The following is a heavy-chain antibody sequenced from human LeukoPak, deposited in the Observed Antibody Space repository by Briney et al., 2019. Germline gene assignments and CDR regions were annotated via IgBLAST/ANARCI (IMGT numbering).Heavy chain of an antibody. CDR2: IYYSGST. CDR1: GGSVSSGSYY. J-gene: IGHJ4*02. V-gene: IGHV4-61*01. D-gene: IGHD3-16*02. Sequence: SETLSLTCTVSGGSVSSGSYYWSWIRPPPGKGLEWIGYIYYSGSTNYNPSLKSRVTISVDTSKNQFSLKLSSVTAADTAVYYCARSHYDYVWGSYRYTYPDYWGQGTLVTVSS. CDR3: ARSHYDYVWGSYRYTYPDY.